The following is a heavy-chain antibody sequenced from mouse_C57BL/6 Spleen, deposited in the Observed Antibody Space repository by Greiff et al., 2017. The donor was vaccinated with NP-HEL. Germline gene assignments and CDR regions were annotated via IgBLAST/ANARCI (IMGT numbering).Heavy chain of an antibody. J-gene: IGHJ4*01. CDR1: GYTFTDYE. CDR3: TRGSSLYYYAMDY. Sequence: QVHVKQSGAELVRPGASVTLSCKASGYTFTDYEMHWVKQTPVHGLEWIGAIDPETGGTAYNQKFKGKAILTADKSSSTAYMELRSLTSEDSAVYYCTRGSSLYYYAMDYWGQGTSVTVSS. V-gene: IGHV1-15*01. D-gene: IGHD1-1*01. CDR2: IDPETGGT.